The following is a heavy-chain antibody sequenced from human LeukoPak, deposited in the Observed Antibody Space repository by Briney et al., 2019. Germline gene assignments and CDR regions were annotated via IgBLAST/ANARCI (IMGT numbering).Heavy chain of an antibody. CDR1: GGTFSSYA. V-gene: IGHV1-69*13. Sequence: GASVKVSCKASGGTFSSYAISWVRQAPGQGLEWMGGIIPIFGTANYAQKFQGRVTITADESTSTAYMELSSLRSEDTAVYYCARVRVELRGFDYWGQGTLVTVSS. J-gene: IGHJ4*02. CDR2: IIPIFGTA. CDR3: ARVRVELRGFDY. D-gene: IGHD1-26*01.